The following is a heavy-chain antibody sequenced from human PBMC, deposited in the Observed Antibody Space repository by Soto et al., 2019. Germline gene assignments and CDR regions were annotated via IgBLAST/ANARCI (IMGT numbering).Heavy chain of an antibody. CDR3: ARGRRIAHFDY. CDR2: ISYDGSNK. J-gene: IGHJ4*02. CDR1: GFTFSSYA. V-gene: IGHV3-30-3*01. D-gene: IGHD2-21*01. Sequence: QVQQVESGGGVVQPGRSLRLSCAASGFTFSSYAMHWVRQAPGKGLEWVAVISYDGSNKYYADSVKGRFTISRDNSKNTLYLQMNSLRAEDTAVYYCARGRRIAHFDYWGQGTLVTVSS.